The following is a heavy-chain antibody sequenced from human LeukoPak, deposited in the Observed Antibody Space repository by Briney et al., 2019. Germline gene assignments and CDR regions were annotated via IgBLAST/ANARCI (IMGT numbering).Heavy chain of an antibody. J-gene: IGHJ4*02. Sequence: ASVKVSCKASGYTFTNYYMHCVRQAPGQGLEWMGIINSGGGNTNYAQKFRGRVTMTRDTSTSTVYMDLSSLSSEDTAVYYCARERPRGYNFDCWGQGTLVTVSS. CDR3: ARERPRGYNFDC. V-gene: IGHV1-46*01. CDR1: GYTFTNYY. CDR2: INSGGGNT. D-gene: IGHD5-24*01.